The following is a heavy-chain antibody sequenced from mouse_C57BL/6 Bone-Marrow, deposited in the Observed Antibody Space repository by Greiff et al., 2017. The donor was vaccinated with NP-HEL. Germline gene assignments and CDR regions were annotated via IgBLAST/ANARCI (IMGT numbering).Heavy chain of an antibody. V-gene: IGHV5-12*01. CDR3: ARHDAYYYGSSYWYFDV. D-gene: IGHD1-1*01. CDR2: ISNGGGST. J-gene: IGHJ1*03. CDR1: GFTFSDYY. Sequence: EVKLEESGGGLVQPGGSLKLSCAASGFTFSDYYMYWVRQTPEKRLEWVAYISNGGGSTYYPDTVKGRFTISRDNAKNTLYLQMSRLKSEDTAMYYCARHDAYYYGSSYWYFDVWGTGTTVTVSS.